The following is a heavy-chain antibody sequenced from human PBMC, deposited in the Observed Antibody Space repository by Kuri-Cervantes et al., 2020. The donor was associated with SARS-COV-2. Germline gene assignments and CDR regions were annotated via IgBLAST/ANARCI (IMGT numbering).Heavy chain of an antibody. CDR2: INWNGGST. V-gene: IGHV3-20*04. CDR1: GFTFDDYG. D-gene: IGHD4-17*01. CDR3: AKICRRATVTTLDFDL. J-gene: IGHJ2*01. Sequence: GESLKISCAASGFTFDDYGMSWVRQAPGKGLEWVSGINWNGGSTGYADSVKGRFTISRDNSKNTLYLQMNSLRAEDTAVYYCAKICRRATVTTLDFDLWGRGTLVTVSS.